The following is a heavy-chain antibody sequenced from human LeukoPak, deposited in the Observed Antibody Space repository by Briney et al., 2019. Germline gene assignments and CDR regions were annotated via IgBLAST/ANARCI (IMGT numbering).Heavy chain of an antibody. CDR1: GGTFSSYA. J-gene: IGHJ6*04. CDR2: IIPIFGTA. V-gene: IGHV1-69*06. CDR3: ARDRERFGEFYYYYGMDV. Sequence: ASVKVSCKASGGTFSSYAISWVRQAPGQGLEWMGGIIPIFGTANYAQKFQGRVTITADKSTSTAYMELSSLRSEDTAVYYCARDRERFGEFYYYYGMDVWGNGTTVTVSS. D-gene: IGHD3-10*01.